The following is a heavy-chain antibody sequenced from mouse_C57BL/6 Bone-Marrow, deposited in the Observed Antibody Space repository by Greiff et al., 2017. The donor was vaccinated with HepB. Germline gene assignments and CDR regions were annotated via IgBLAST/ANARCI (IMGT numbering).Heavy chain of an antibody. CDR2: IYPRSGNT. J-gene: IGHJ4*01. D-gene: IGHD3-1*01. CDR1: GYTFTSYG. V-gene: IGHV1-81*01. CDR3: ATGYLFYAMDY. Sequence: VKLMESGAELARPGASVKLSCKASGYTFTSYGISWVKQRTGQGLEWIGEIYPRSGNTYYNEKFKGKATLTADKSSSTAYMELRSLTSEDSAVYFCATGYLFYAMDYWGQGTSVTVSS.